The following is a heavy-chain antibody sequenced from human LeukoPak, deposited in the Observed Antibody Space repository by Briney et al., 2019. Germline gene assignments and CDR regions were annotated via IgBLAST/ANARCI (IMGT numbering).Heavy chain of an antibody. J-gene: IGHJ4*02. CDR2: INPNNGDT. D-gene: IGHD3-22*01. Sequence: ASVKVSCKASGYTFTAYYIHWVRQAPGQGLEWMGWINPNNGDTNYAQKFQGRVTLTRDTSISTTYMELSRLRSDDTAVYYCARGWDSSGQIPFFYWGQGTLVTVSS. CDR1: GYTFTAYY. CDR3: ARGWDSSGQIPFFY. V-gene: IGHV1-2*02.